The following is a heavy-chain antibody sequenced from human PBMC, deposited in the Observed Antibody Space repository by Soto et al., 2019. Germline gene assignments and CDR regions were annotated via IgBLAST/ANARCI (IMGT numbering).Heavy chain of an antibody. Sequence: SETLSLTCTVSGGSISSYYWGWIRQPPGKGLEWIGYIYYSGSTNYNPSLKSRVTISVDTSKNQFSLKLSSVTAADTAVYYCARGKYSGSYYDWFDPWGQGTLVTVPQ. D-gene: IGHD1-26*01. CDR3: ARGKYSGSYYDWFDP. CDR2: IYYSGST. J-gene: IGHJ5*02. CDR1: GGSISSYY. V-gene: IGHV4-59*01.